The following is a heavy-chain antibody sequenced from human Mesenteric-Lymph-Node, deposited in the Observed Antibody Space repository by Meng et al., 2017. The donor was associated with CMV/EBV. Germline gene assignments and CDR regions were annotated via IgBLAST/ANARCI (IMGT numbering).Heavy chain of an antibody. D-gene: IGHD2-2*03. V-gene: IGHV3-66*02. CDR2: IYSGGAT. Sequence: GGPLRLSCTASGFTVSSNYMSWVRQAPGKGLDWVSIIYSGGATYYADSVKGRFTISRDISKNTLYLQMNSLRAEDTAVYYCARVVAPGYCSSSSCFHFDYWGQGTLVTVSS. CDR3: ARVVAPGYCSSSSCFHFDY. CDR1: GFTVSSNY. J-gene: IGHJ4*02.